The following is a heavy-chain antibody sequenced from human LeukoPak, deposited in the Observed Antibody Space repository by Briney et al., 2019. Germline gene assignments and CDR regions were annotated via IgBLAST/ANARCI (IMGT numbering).Heavy chain of an antibody. Sequence: GRSLRLSCAASGFTFSTYGMHWVRQAPGKGLEWVAVIWYDGSNKYCADSVKGRFTISRDNSKNTLSLQMNSLRAEDTAVYYCARAVGPFDIWGQGTMVTVSS. V-gene: IGHV3-33*01. CDR1: GFTFSTYG. CDR3: ARAVGPFDI. J-gene: IGHJ3*02. CDR2: IWYDGSNK.